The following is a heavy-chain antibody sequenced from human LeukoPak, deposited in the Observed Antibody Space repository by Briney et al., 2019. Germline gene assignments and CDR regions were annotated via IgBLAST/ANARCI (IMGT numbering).Heavy chain of an antibody. CDR2: IKQDGSEK. J-gene: IGHJ4*02. CDR3: VQGPYFDY. CDR1: GFTFSTYW. D-gene: IGHD2-21*01. V-gene: IGHV3-7*01. Sequence: GGSLGLSCAASGFTFSTYWMTWVRQAPGKGLEWVANIKQDGSEKYFVDSVKGRFSISRDNAKNSLYLQMNSLRADDTAVYYCVQGPYFDYWGQGTLVTVSS.